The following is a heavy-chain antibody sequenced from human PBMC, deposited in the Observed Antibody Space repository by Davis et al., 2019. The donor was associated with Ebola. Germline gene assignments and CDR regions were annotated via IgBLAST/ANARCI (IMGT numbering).Heavy chain of an antibody. Sequence: ASVKVSCKASGYTFTSYGISWVRQAPGQGLEWMGWISAYNGNTNYAQKLQGRVTMTTDTSTSTAYMELSSLRSEDTAVYYCARDLTGASEYYYYYGMDVWGQGTTVTVSS. V-gene: IGHV1-18*01. CDR1: GYTFTSYG. CDR3: ARDLTGASEYYYYYGMDV. CDR2: ISAYNGNT. D-gene: IGHD7-27*01. J-gene: IGHJ6*02.